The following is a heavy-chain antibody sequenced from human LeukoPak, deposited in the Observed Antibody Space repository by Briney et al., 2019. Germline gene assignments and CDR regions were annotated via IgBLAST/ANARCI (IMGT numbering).Heavy chain of an antibody. Sequence: GGALRLSCAASGFTFSGYWMSWVRQAPGRGVGWVANIKQDGSEKYYVDSVKGRFTISRDNAKTSLYLQMNSLRAEATPVYYCARVSYGSWYFDYWGQGTLVTVSS. CDR1: GFTFSGYW. CDR3: ARVSYGSWYFDY. V-gene: IGHV3-7*01. D-gene: IGHD6-13*01. CDR2: IKQDGSEK. J-gene: IGHJ4*02.